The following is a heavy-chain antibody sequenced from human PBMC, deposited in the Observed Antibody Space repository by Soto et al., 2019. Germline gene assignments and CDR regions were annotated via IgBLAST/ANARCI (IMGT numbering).Heavy chain of an antibody. CDR3: AKLYHYYDSSGYYSDVFDI. CDR2: ISGSGHSS. Sequence: PGGSLRLSCEASGFTFRSYAMVWVRQAPGKGLEWVSTISGSGHSSYDADSVKGRFTISRDNSKNTLYLQMDSLRDEDTAVYYCAKLYHYYDSSGYYSDVFDIWGQGKLVTISS. V-gene: IGHV3-23*01. J-gene: IGHJ3*02. CDR1: GFTFRSYA. D-gene: IGHD3-22*01.